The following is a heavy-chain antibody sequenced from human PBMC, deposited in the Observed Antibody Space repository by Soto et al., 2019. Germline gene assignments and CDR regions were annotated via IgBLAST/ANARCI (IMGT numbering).Heavy chain of an antibody. CDR2: ISAASNHI. CDR3: ARDSITIFGGGMDA. V-gene: IGHV3-21*01. D-gene: IGHD3-3*01. J-gene: IGHJ6*02. CDR1: DFTFSTYS. Sequence: PGGSLRLSCVASDFTFSTYSMNWVRQAPGKGLEWVAYISAASNHIYYADSLKGRFTISRDNAKSSLYLHMNSLRAEDTAVYFRARDSITIFGGGMDAWGQGTTVTVSS.